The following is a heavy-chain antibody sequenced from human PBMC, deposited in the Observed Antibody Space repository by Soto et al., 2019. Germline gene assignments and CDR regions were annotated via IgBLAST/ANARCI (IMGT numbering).Heavy chain of an antibody. CDR1: GFTFSSYG. CDR3: ANRRLRWEGYYGMDV. D-gene: IGHD4-17*01. CDR2: ISYDGSNK. Sequence: PGGSLRLSCAASGFTFSSYGMHWVRQAPGKGLEWVAVISYDGSNKYYADSVKGRFTISRDNSKNTLYLQMNSLRAEDTAVYYCANRRLRWEGYYGMDVWGQGTTVTVSS. J-gene: IGHJ6*02. V-gene: IGHV3-30*18.